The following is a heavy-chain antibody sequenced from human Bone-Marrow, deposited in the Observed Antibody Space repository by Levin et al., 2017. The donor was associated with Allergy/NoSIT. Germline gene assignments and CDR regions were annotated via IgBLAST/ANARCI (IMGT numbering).Heavy chain of an antibody. V-gene: IGHV4-61*01. J-gene: IGHJ6*03. Sequence: SETLSLTCSVSGASVNSGSYHWSWIRQPPGKGLEWIGNIDYRGSTNYNPSLKSRVTISADTSKNQLSLELLSVTAADMAVYYCARDFDYFYYMDVWGKGITLTVS. CDR1: GASVNSGSYH. CDR3: ARDFDYFYYMDV. CDR2: IDYRGST.